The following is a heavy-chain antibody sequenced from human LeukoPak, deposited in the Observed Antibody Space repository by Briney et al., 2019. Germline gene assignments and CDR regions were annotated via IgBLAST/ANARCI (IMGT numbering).Heavy chain of an antibody. J-gene: IGHJ3*02. Sequence: GGSLRLSCAASGFTFSSYWMHWVRRAPGKGLVWVSRINSDGSSTSYADSVKGRFTISRDNAKNTLYLQMNSLRAEDTAVYYCAREGKISAPGAFDIWGQGTMVTVSS. CDR2: INSDGSST. V-gene: IGHV3-74*01. CDR3: AREGKISAPGAFDI. CDR1: GFTFSSYW.